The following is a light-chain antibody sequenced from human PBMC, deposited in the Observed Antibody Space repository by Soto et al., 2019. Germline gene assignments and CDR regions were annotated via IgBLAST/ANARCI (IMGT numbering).Light chain of an antibody. Sequence: DIQMTQSPSSLSASVGDRVTITCRASQGVGNYLAWYQQKPGKVPNVLIYGASTLQSEVPSRFSGSGFGTVFTLTITSLQPEDVATYYCQKYDSAPFTFGPGTKVYIK. CDR1: QGVGNY. V-gene: IGKV1-27*01. CDR2: GAS. CDR3: QKYDSAPFT. J-gene: IGKJ3*01.